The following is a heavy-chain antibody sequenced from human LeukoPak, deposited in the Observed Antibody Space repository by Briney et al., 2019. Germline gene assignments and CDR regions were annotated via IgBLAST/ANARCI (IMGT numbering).Heavy chain of an antibody. J-gene: IGHJ4*02. CDR3: ARSRRSWSTFDY. D-gene: IGHD6-13*01. Sequence: SETLSLTCTVSGYSISSGYYWGWIRQPPGKGLEWIGSIYHSGSTYYNPSLKSRVTISVDTSKNQFSLRLTSVTATDTAVYYCARSRRSWSTFDYWGQGTLVTVSS. CDR2: IYHSGST. CDR1: GYSISSGYY. V-gene: IGHV4-38-2*02.